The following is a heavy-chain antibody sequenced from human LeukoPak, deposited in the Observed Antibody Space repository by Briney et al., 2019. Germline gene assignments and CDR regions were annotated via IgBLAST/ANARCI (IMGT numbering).Heavy chain of an antibody. J-gene: IGHJ4*02. CDR1: GGSFSGYY. Sequence: SETLSLTCAVYGGSFSGYYWSWIRQPPGKGLEWIGEINHSGSTNYNPSLKSRVTISVDTSNNPFSLKLSSVTAADTAVYYCHKYYFDSSGYYQLDYWGQGTLVTVSS. D-gene: IGHD3-22*01. CDR2: INHSGST. CDR3: HKYYFDSSGYYQLDY. V-gene: IGHV4-34*01.